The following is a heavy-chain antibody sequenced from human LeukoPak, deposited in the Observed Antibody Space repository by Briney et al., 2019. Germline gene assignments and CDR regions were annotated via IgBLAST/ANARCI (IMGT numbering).Heavy chain of an antibody. CDR3: AKAVWDQQGPHFDY. Sequence: GGSLRLSCAASGFTISRDGMHWVRQAPGKGLEWVAFIRFDGSNKYYADSVKGRFTISRDNSKNTLYLQMNSLRTEDTAVYYCAKAVWDQQGPHFDYWGQGTLVTVSS. CDR2: IRFDGSNK. J-gene: IGHJ4*02. V-gene: IGHV3-30*02. CDR1: GFTISRDG. D-gene: IGHD1-26*01.